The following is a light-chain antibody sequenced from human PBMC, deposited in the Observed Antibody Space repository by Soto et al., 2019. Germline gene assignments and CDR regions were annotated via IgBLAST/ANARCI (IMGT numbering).Light chain of an antibody. CDR1: QSVGYS. CDR2: DAS. J-gene: IGKJ1*01. CDR3: QQYGSSQT. V-gene: IGKV3-20*01. Sequence: EVALTQSPATLSLSPGERATLSCRASQSVGYSLAWYQHKPGQAPRVLIYDASIRATGIPARFSGSGSGTEFTLTITRLEPEDFAVYYCQQYGSSQTFGQGTKVDIK.